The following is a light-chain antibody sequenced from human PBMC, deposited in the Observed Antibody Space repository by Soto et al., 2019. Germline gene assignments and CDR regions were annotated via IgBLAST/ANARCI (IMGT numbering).Light chain of an antibody. CDR2: KAS. CDR1: QSISTS. Sequence: DIQMTQSPSTLSASVGDRVTITCRASQSISTSLAWYQQKPGKAPKILIYKASSLKSGVPSRFSGSVSGTEFTLTISSLQPDDFATYYCQQYNTHSRAFGQGTKVEIK. CDR3: QQYNTHSRA. J-gene: IGKJ1*01. V-gene: IGKV1-5*03.